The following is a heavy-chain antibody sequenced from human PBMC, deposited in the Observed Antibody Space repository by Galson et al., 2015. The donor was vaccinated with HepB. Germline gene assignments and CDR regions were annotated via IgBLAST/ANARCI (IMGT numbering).Heavy chain of an antibody. D-gene: IGHD2-15*01. V-gene: IGHV7-4-1*02. Sequence: SVKVSCKASGYTFTSYAMNWVRQAPGQVLEWMGWINTNTGNPTYAQGFTGRFVFSLDTSVSTAYLQISSLKAEDTAVYYCARSQVAATEWFDPWGQGTLVTVSS. J-gene: IGHJ5*02. CDR3: ARSQVAATEWFDP. CDR1: GYTFTSYA. CDR2: INTNTGNP.